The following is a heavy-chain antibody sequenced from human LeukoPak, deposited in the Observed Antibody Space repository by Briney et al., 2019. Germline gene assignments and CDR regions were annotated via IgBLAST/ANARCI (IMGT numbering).Heavy chain of an antibody. J-gene: IGHJ4*02. CDR3: ARHGGWSGGPYFDY. CDR2: MNPNSGNT. D-gene: IGHD6-19*01. Sequence: ASVKVSCKASGYTFTSYDINWVRQATGQGLEWMGWMNPNSGNTGYAQKFQGRVTMTRNTSISTAYMELSSLRSEDTAVYYCARHGGWSGGPYFDYWGQGTLVTVSS. CDR1: GYTFTSYD. V-gene: IGHV1-8*01.